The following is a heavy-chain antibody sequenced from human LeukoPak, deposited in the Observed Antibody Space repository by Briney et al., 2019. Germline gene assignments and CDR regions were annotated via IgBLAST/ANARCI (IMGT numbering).Heavy chain of an antibody. CDR1: GFTFTSYP. D-gene: IGHD3-10*01. Sequence: PGGSLRLSCAASGFTFTSYPMHWVRQAPGKGLERVAVISYDGKNKFYADSVKGRFTISRDNAKNTLYLQMNSLRAEDTAVYYCARDALYMVRDPKFLPTYWGQGTLVTVSS. J-gene: IGHJ4*02. CDR2: ISYDGKNK. V-gene: IGHV3-30*04. CDR3: ARDALYMVRDPKFLPTY.